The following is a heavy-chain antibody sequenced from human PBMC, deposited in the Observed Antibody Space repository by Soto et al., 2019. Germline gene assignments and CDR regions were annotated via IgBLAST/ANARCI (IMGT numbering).Heavy chain of an antibody. CDR1: GGSIRSYY. D-gene: IGHD4-17*01. Sequence: QVQLQESGPGLVKPSETLSLRCTVSGGSIRSYYWSWIRQPPGKGLEWIGYIYYSGSTNYNPSVNSRVTISADTSKYQCSLKLSSVTAADTAVYYCARDYGDVFDIWGQGTMVTVSS. J-gene: IGHJ3*02. CDR2: IYYSGST. CDR3: ARDYGDVFDI. V-gene: IGHV4-59*01.